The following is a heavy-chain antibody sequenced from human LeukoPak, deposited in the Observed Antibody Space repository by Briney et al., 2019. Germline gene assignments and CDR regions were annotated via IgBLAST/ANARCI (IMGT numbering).Heavy chain of an antibody. CDR1: GYTFTSYD. CDR2: MNPNSGNT. V-gene: IGHV1-8*01. CDR3: AGSGGSSGYKFDP. D-gene: IGHD6-19*01. Sequence: ASVKVSCEASGYTFTSYDINWVRQATGQGLEWMGWMNPNSGNTGYAQKFQGRVTMTRNTSISTAYMELSSLRSEDTAVYYCAGSGGSSGYKFDPWGQGTLVTVSS. J-gene: IGHJ5*02.